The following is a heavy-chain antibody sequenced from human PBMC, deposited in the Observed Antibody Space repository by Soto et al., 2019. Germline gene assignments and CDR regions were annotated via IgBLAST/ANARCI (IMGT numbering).Heavy chain of an antibody. Sequence: GASVKVSCKASGYSLTVNGITWVRQASGQGLEYVGWISPDSGKTDYAQKFQGRVTMTRDTSINTVYMELSSLRSDDTAVYYCARVYGYYYYYMDVWGKGTTVTVSS. CDR2: ISPDSGKT. CDR1: GYSLTVNG. J-gene: IGHJ6*03. D-gene: IGHD2-8*01. V-gene: IGHV1-8*01. CDR3: ARVYGYYYYYMDV.